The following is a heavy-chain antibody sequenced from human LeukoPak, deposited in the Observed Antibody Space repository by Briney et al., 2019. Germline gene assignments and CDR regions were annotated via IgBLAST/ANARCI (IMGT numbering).Heavy chain of an antibody. CDR3: ATSRTLDY. CDR2: IKQDGSEK. J-gene: IGHJ4*02. Sequence: GGSLRLSCAAPGFTFSSYWMSWVRQAPGKGLEWVANIKQDGSEKYCVDSVKGRFTISRDNVKSSLYLQMNSLRAEDTAVYYCATSRTLDYGGQGTLVIVSS. CDR1: GFTFSSYW. V-gene: IGHV3-7*05.